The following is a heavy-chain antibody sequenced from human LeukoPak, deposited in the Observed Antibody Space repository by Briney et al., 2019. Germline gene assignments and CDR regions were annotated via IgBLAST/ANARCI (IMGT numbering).Heavy chain of an antibody. V-gene: IGHV4-34*01. CDR2: INHSGST. D-gene: IGHD4-23*01. Sequence: SETLSLTCAVYGGSFSGYYWSWIRQPPGKGLEWIGEINHSGSTNYNPSLKSRVTISVDTSKNQFSLKLSSVTAADTAVYYRARAGTVVTLRFFDYWGQGTLVTVYS. J-gene: IGHJ4*02. CDR1: GGSFSGYY. CDR3: ARAGTVVTLRFFDY.